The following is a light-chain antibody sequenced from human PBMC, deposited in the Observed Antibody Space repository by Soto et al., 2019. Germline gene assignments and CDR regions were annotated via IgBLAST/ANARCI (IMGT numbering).Light chain of an antibody. CDR3: MEALQTPMYT. V-gene: IGKV2-28*01. J-gene: IGKJ2*01. Sequence: DIVMTQSPLSLPVTPGEPASISCRSSQSLLHSNGYNYLDWYLQKPGQSPQLLIYLGSIRASGVPDRFGGSGSGTDFTLEISRVEAEDVGVYYCMEALQTPMYTFGQGTKLEIK. CDR2: LGS. CDR1: QSLLHSNGYNY.